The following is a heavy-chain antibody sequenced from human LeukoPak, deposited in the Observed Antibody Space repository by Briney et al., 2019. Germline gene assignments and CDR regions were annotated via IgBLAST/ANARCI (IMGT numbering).Heavy chain of an antibody. CDR1: GGSISSSIYY. J-gene: IGHJ3*02. V-gene: IGHV4-39*07. D-gene: IGHD6-25*01. CDR3: ARDMPYSSGLNDAFDI. CDR2: IYYSGST. Sequence: PSETLSLTCTVSGGSISSSIYYWVWIRQPPGKGLEWIGSIYYSGSTYYNPSLKSRVTISVDTSKNQLSLKMSSVTAADTAVYYCARDMPYSSGLNDAFDIWGQGTMVTVSS.